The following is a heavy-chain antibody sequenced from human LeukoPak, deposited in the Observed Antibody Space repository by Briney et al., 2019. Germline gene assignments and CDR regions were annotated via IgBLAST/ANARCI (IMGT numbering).Heavy chain of an antibody. V-gene: IGHV3-30*02. D-gene: IGHD1-1*01. CDR1: GFTFSSYG. Sequence: PGGSLRLSCAASGFTFSSYGMHWVRQAPGKGLEWVAFIRYDGSNKYYADSVKGRFTISRDNSKNTLYLQMNSLRAEDTAVYYCAKDAPNNWNDGGNFDYWGQGTLVTVSS. J-gene: IGHJ4*02. CDR3: AKDAPNNWNDGGNFDY. CDR2: IRYDGSNK.